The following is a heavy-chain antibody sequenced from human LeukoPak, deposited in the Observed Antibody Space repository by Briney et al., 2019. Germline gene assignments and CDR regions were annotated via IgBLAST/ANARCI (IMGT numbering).Heavy chain of an antibody. Sequence: SETLSLTCTVSGGLISISTYYWGWIRQPPGKGLEWIGYIYYSGSTNYNPSLKSRVTISVDTSKNQFSLKLSSVTAADTAVYYCARSIQLWTADYWGQGTLVTVSS. V-gene: IGHV4-61*05. CDR2: IYYSGST. D-gene: IGHD5-18*01. CDR3: ARSIQLWTADY. J-gene: IGHJ4*02. CDR1: GGLISISTYY.